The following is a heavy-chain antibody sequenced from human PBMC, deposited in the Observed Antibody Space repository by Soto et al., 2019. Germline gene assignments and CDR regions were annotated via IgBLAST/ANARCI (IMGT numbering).Heavy chain of an antibody. Sequence: GLLWLPCAACGFTFSSYDMPWARQATGKVLEWVSAIGTAGDTYYPGSVKGRFTISRENAKNSLYLQMNSLRAGDTAVYYCARGLKYYDSSGYSYYFDYWGQGTLVTVSS. V-gene: IGHV3-13*01. CDR2: IGTAGDT. J-gene: IGHJ4*02. CDR1: GFTFSSYD. CDR3: ARGLKYYDSSGYSYYFDY. D-gene: IGHD3-22*01.